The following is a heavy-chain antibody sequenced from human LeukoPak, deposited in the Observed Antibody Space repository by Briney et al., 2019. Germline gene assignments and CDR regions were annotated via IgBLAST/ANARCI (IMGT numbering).Heavy chain of an antibody. CDR3: ARGPTLRLGYFDY. J-gene: IGHJ4*02. D-gene: IGHD3-16*01. CDR2: ISYDGSNK. V-gene: IGHV3-30-3*01. Sequence: PGRSLRLSCAASGFTFSSYAMHWVRQAPGKGLEWVAVISYDGSNKYYADSVKGRFTISRDNSKNTLYLQMNSLRAEDTAVYYCARGPTLRLGYFDYWGQGTLVTVSS. CDR1: GFTFSSYA.